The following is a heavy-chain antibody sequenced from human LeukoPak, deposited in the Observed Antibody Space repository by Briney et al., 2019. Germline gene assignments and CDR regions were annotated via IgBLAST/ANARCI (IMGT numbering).Heavy chain of an antibody. Sequence: ASVKVSCKASGGTFSSYAISWVRQAPGQGLEWMGIINPSGGSTSYAQKFQGRVTITADESTSTAYMELSSLRSEDTAVYYCARGRTTAQRGDFQHWGQGTLVTVSS. CDR3: ARGRTTAQRGDFQH. D-gene: IGHD1/OR15-1a*01. J-gene: IGHJ1*01. CDR1: GGTFSSYA. V-gene: IGHV1-69*11. CDR2: INPSGGST.